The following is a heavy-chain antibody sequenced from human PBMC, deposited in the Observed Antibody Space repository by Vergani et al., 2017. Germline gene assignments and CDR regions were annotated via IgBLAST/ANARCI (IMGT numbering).Heavy chain of an antibody. D-gene: IGHD6-13*01. J-gene: IGHJ6*02. CDR1: GYTFTGYY. CDR2: INPNSGGT. Sequence: QVQLVQSGAEVKKPGASVKVSCKASGYTFTGYYMHWVRQAPGQGLEWMGWINPNSGGTNYAQKFQGRVTMTRDTSISTAYMELSRLRSDDTAAYYCAREGAAAGNGPRGMGYYYYYGMDVWGQGTTVTVSS. CDR3: AREGAAAGNGPRGMGYYYYYGMDV. V-gene: IGHV1-2*02.